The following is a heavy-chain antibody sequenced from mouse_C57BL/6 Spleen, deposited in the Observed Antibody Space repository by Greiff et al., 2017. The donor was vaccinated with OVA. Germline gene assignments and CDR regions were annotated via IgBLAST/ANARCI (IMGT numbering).Heavy chain of an antibody. CDR2: IDPSDSET. D-gene: IGHD1-1*01. J-gene: IGHJ3*01. CDR3: ARAHYYGSSSPWFAY. V-gene: IGHV1-52*01. Sequence: QVQLQQPGAELVRPGSSVKLSCKASGYTFTSYWMHWVKQRPIQGLEWIGNIDPSDSETHYNQKFKDKATLTVDKSSSTAYMQLSSLTSEDSAVYYCARAHYYGSSSPWFAYWGQGTLVTVSA. CDR1: GYTFTSYW.